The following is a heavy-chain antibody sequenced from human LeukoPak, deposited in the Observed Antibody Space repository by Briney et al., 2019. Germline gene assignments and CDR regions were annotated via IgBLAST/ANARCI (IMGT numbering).Heavy chain of an antibody. CDR2: ISDSGGST. Sequence: GGSLRLSCAASGFTFSSYWMSWVRQAPGKGLEWVSSISDSGGSTYYADSVQGRFTISRDNSKNRLYLQMNSLRAEDTATYFCAQNQWEFPAWGQGALVTVSS. V-gene: IGHV3-23*01. J-gene: IGHJ5*02. CDR1: GFTFSSYW. D-gene: IGHD1-26*01. CDR3: AQNQWEFPA.